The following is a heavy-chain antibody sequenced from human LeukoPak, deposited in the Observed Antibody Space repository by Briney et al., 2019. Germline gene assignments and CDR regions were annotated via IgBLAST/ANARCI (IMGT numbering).Heavy chain of an antibody. CDR2: ISSSSSNI. D-gene: IGHD3-22*01. Sequence: QTGGSLRLSCAASGFTFSSYSMNWVRQAPGKGVEWVSYISSSSSNIYYADSVKGRFTISRDNGKNSLYLQMNSLRAEDTAVYYCAREYYYDSSGHPEDAFDIWGQGTMVTVSS. J-gene: IGHJ3*02. CDR3: AREYYYDSSGHPEDAFDI. V-gene: IGHV3-48*01. CDR1: GFTFSSYS.